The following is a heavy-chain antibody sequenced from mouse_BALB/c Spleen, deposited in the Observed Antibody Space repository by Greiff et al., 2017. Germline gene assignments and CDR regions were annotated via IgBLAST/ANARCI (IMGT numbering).Heavy chain of an antibody. J-gene: IGHJ4*01. Sequence: EADGGLVQPKGSLKLSCAASGFTFNTNAMNWVRQAPGKGLEWVARIRSKSNNYATYYADSVKDRFTISRDDSQSMLYLQMNNLKTEDTAMYYCVRENSLLRLYYAMDYWGQGTSVTVSS. CDR2: IRSKSNNYAT. CDR3: VRENSLLRLYYAMDY. CDR1: GFTFNTNA. D-gene: IGHD1-2*01. V-gene: IGHV10S3*01.